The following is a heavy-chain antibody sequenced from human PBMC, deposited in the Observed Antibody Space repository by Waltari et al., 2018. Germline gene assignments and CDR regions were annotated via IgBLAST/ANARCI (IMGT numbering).Heavy chain of an antibody. CDR2: IYYSGST. V-gene: IGHV4-39*01. CDR3: ARHRSIAAREEYYFDY. D-gene: IGHD6-6*01. CDR1: GGSISSSSYY. J-gene: IGHJ4*02. Sequence: QLQLQESGPGLVKPSETLSLTCTVSGGSISSSSYYWGWLRPPPGKGLEWIGSIYYSGSTYYNPSLKSRVTISVDTSKNQFSLKLSFVTAADTAVYYCARHRSIAAREEYYFDYWGQGTLVTVSS.